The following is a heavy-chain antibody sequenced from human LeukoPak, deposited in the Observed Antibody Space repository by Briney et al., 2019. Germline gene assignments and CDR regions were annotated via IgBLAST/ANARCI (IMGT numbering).Heavy chain of an antibody. CDR2: IYYSGST. Sequence: PSETLSLTCTVSGGSISSSSYYWGWIRQPPGKGLEWIGSIYYSGSTYYNPSLKSRVTISVDTSKNQFSLKLSSVTAADTAVYYCARGSRGYVDFDIWGQGTMVTVSS. V-gene: IGHV4-39*01. CDR3: ARGSRGYVDFDI. CDR1: GGSISSSSYY. D-gene: IGHD3-22*01. J-gene: IGHJ3*02.